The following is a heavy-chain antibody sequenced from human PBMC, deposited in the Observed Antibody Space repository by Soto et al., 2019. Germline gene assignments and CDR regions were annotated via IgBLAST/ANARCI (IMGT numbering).Heavy chain of an antibody. CDR2: INAGNGNT. D-gene: IGHD2-2*01. Sequence: GASVKVSCKASGYTFTGYAMHWVRQAPGQRLEWMGWINAGNGNTKYSQKFQGRVTITRDTSASTAYMELSSLRSEDTAVYYCARAVAVPADFDYWGQGTPVTLSS. V-gene: IGHV1-3*01. CDR1: GYTFTGYA. CDR3: ARAVAVPADFDY. J-gene: IGHJ4*02.